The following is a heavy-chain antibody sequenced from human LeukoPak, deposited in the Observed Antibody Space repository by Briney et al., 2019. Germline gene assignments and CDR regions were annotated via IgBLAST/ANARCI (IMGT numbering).Heavy chain of an antibody. J-gene: IGHJ6*02. CDR1: GFTFSSYG. Sequence: GRSLRLSCAASGFTFSSYGMHWVRQAPGKGLEWVAVISYDGSNKYYADSVKGRFTISRDNSKNTLYLQMNSLRAEDTAVYYCAKDPRCTNGVCFVPYYYYGMDVWGQGTTVTVSS. CDR2: ISYDGSNK. D-gene: IGHD2-8*01. V-gene: IGHV3-30*18. CDR3: AKDPRCTNGVCFVPYYYYGMDV.